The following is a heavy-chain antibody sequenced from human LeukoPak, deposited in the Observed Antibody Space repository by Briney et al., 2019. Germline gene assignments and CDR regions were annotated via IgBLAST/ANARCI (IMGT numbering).Heavy chain of an antibody. CDR2: INPSGGST. Sequence: GASVKVSCKASGYTFTSYYMHWVRQAPGQGLEWMGIINPSGGSTSYAQKFQGRVTMTRDTSTSTVYMELSSLRSEDTAVYYCAKSPRGVIMPQYYFDYWGQGTLVTVSS. D-gene: IGHD3-10*01. CDR1: GYTFTSYY. V-gene: IGHV1-46*01. J-gene: IGHJ4*02. CDR3: AKSPRGVIMPQYYFDY.